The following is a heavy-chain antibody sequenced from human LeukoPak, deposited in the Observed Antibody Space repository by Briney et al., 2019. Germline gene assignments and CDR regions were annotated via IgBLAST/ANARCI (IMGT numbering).Heavy chain of an antibody. J-gene: IGHJ4*02. D-gene: IGHD3-3*01. CDR3: AREGGNYDFWSGYYEREAFDI. CDR2: INPNSGGT. Sequence: EASVKVSFTASGYTFTGYYMHWVRQAPGQGLEWMGWINPNSGGTNYAQKFQGRVTMTRDTSISTAYMELSRLRSDDTAVYYCAREGGNYDFWSGYYEREAFDIWGQGTLVTVFS. V-gene: IGHV1-2*02. CDR1: GYTFTGYY.